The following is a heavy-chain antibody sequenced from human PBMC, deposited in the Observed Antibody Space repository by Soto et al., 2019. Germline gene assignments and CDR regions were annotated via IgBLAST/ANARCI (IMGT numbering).Heavy chain of an antibody. Sequence: APVKVSCKASGYTFTSHGITWVRQAPGQGLEWMGWISAYIGNTNYAQKLQGRVTMTTDTSTSTAYMELRSLRSDDTAVYYCARDPTLYCSGGSCYQDYFDFWGQGTLVTVSS. J-gene: IGHJ4*02. CDR3: ARDPTLYCSGGSCYQDYFDF. CDR1: GYTFTSHG. CDR2: ISAYIGNT. D-gene: IGHD2-15*01. V-gene: IGHV1-18*01.